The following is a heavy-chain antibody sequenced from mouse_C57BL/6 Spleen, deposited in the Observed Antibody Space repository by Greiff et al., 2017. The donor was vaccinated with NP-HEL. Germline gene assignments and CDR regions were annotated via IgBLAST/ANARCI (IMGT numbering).Heavy chain of an antibody. CDR2: IYPSDSET. Sequence: VQLQQPGAELVRPGSSVKLSCKASGYTFTSYWMDWVQQRPGQGLEWIGNIYPSDSETHYNQKFKDKATLTVDKSSSTAYMQLSSLTSEDSAVYYCARRKDYYAMDYWGQGTSVTVSS. CDR3: ARRKDYYAMDY. CDR1: GYTFTSYW. V-gene: IGHV1-61*01. J-gene: IGHJ4*01.